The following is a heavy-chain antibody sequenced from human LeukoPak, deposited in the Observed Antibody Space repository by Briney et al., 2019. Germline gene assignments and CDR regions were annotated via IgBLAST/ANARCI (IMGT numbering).Heavy chain of an antibody. J-gene: IGHJ5*02. V-gene: IGHV4-34*01. D-gene: IGHD1-1*01. CDR1: GGSFSGYY. CDR3: ARGHLVVQLERRRLSGWFDP. Sequence: PSETLSLTCAVYGGSFSGYYWSWLRQPPGKGLEWIGEINHSGSTNYNPSLKRRVTISVDTSKNQFSLKLSSVTAADTAVYYCARGHLVVQLERRRLSGWFDPWGQGTLVTVSS. CDR2: INHSGST.